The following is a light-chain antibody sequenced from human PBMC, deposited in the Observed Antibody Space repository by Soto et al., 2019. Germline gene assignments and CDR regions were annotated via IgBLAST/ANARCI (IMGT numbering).Light chain of an antibody. V-gene: IGKV1-5*03. Sequence: DIQMTQSPSTLSASVGDRVTITCRASQSISSWLAWYHQKPWKAPKLLIYKASSLESGVPSRFSGSGSGTEFTLTISSLQPDDLATYSCQQYHSSSITFGQGTRLEIK. CDR1: QSISSW. J-gene: IGKJ5*01. CDR3: QQYHSSSIT. CDR2: KAS.